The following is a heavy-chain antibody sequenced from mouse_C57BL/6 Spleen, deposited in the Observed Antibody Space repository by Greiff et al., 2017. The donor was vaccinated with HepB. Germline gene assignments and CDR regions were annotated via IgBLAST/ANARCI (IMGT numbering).Heavy chain of an antibody. CDR1: GYAFSSYW. CDR3: ARWEGRDFDY. D-gene: IGHD3-3*01. Sequence: VMLVESGAELVKPGASVKISCKASGYAFSSYWMNWVKQRPGKGLEWIGQIYPGDGDTNYNGKFKGKATLTADKSSSTAYMQLSSLTSEDSAVYFCARWEGRDFDYWGQGTTLTVSS. CDR2: IYPGDGDT. J-gene: IGHJ2*01. V-gene: IGHV1-80*01.